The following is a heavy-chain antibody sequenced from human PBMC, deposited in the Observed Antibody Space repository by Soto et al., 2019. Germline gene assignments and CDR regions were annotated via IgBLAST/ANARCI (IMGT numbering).Heavy chain of an antibody. J-gene: IGHJ5*02. D-gene: IGHD2-2*02. CDR3: ARGGIPAAINWFDP. V-gene: IGHV1-2*04. CDR2: INPNSGGT. Sequence: ASVKVSCKASGYTFTGYYMHWVRQAPGQGLEWMGWINPNSGGTNYAQKLQGWVTMTRDTSISTAYMELSRLRSDDTAVYYCARGGIPAAINWFDPWGQGTLVTAPQ. CDR1: GYTFTGYY.